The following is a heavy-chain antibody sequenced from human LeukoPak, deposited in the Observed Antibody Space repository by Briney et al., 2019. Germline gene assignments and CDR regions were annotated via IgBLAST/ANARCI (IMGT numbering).Heavy chain of an antibody. CDR1: GGSISSSSYY. CDR3: ARLAYYDILTASYYFDY. V-gene: IGHV4-39*01. D-gene: IGHD3-9*01. J-gene: IGHJ4*02. Sequence: SETLSLTCTVSGGSISSSSYYWGWIRQPPGKGREWIGSIYYSGSTYYNPSLKSRVTISVDTSKNQFSLKLSSVTAADTAVYYCARLAYYDILTASYYFDYWGQGTLVTVSS. CDR2: IYYSGST.